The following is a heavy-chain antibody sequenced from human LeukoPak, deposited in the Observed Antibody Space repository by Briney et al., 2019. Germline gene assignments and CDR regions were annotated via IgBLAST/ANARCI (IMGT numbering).Heavy chain of an antibody. V-gene: IGHV1-46*01. Sequence: ASVKVSCKASGYTFTHYYMHWVRQAPGQGLEWLGVINPSGGNTTFAQKFQGRVTMTRDTSTNTAYMELSSLRSEDTAVYYCARERGNYYYDSSGYYFPYWGQGTLVTVSS. CDR1: GYTFTHYY. J-gene: IGHJ4*02. CDR2: INPSGGNT. D-gene: IGHD3-22*01. CDR3: ARERGNYYYDSSGYYFPY.